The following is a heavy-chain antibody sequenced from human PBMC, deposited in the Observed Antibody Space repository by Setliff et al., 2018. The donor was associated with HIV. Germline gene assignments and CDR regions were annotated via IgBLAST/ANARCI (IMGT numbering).Heavy chain of an antibody. CDR1: SGAFSRFY. CDR2: INHSGIT. V-gene: IGHV4-34*01. Sequence: SETLSLTCAVYSGAFSRFYWSWLRQAPEKGLEWIGDINHSGITNYNPSLKSRLSISVDTSKNQFSLNLTSVTAADAAMYFCVSRPGGITRARFDHWGQGTLVTVSS. CDR3: VSRPGGITRARFDH. J-gene: IGHJ4*02. D-gene: IGHD3-16*01.